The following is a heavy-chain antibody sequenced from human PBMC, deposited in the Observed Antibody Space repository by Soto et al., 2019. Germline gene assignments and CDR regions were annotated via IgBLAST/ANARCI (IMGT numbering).Heavy chain of an antibody. D-gene: IGHD3-16*02. Sequence: PGGSLRLSCAASGFRFSGYGMHWVRQAPGKGLEWVAVISDHGSNKYYADSVKGRFTISRDNSNNTLYLQMNSLRAEDTAVYYCATPILHLGELSLFPPFDYWGQGTLVTVS. CDR1: GFRFSGYG. V-gene: IGHV3-30*03. J-gene: IGHJ4*02. CDR2: ISDHGSNK. CDR3: ATPILHLGELSLFPPFDY.